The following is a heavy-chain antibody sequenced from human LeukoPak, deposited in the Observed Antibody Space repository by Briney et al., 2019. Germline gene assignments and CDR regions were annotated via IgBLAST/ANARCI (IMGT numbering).Heavy chain of an antibody. D-gene: IGHD2-21*02. CDR1: GFTFSNFA. Sequence: GGSLRLSCSASGFTFSNFAMSWVRQAPGKGLEWVSGISGSGIRTFSADSVKGWFTISRDDSKNTLYLQMNSLRAEDTAVYYCAKDHSVVTAISIFDYWGQGTLVTVSS. CDR2: ISGSGIRT. V-gene: IGHV3-23*01. CDR3: AKDHSVVTAISIFDY. J-gene: IGHJ4*02.